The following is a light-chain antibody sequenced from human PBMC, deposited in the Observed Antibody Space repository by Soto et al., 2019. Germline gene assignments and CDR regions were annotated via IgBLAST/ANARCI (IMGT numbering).Light chain of an antibody. CDR1: ESISRH. CDR2: AAS. J-gene: IGKJ5*01. CDR3: QQSYTTVSIT. V-gene: IGKV1-39*01. Sequence: DIQMTQSPSSLSASVVDRVTITCRASESISRHLNWYQQKPGKAPKLLIYAASSLQNGVPSRFRGGGSGTDFTLTISNLQPEDFATYYCQQSYTTVSITFGQGTRLEIK.